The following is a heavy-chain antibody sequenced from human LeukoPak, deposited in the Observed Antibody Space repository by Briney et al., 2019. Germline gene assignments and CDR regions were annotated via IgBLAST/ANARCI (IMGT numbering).Heavy chain of an antibody. J-gene: IGHJ3*02. CDR3: ARGAEKILSFGEYPSDAFDI. Sequence: PGGSLRLSCAASGFPFSSYSMTWVRQAPGKGLEWVTEISFDGRKKTYVDSVKGRFTISRDSPKNTVYLQMDSLRAEDTAVYYCARGAEKILSFGEYPSDAFDIWGQGTMVSVTS. CDR2: ISFDGRKK. V-gene: IGHV3-30*03. D-gene: IGHD3-10*01. CDR1: GFPFSSYS.